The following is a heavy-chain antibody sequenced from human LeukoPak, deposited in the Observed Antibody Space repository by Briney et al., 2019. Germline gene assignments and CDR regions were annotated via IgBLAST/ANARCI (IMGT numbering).Heavy chain of an antibody. D-gene: IGHD1-26*01. CDR2: IYTSGST. CDR3: AREGNSGSSDY. Sequence: SETLSLTCAVYGGSFSGYYWSWIRQPAGKGLEWIGLIYTSGSTNYNPSLKSRITISVDTSKNQFSLKLSSVTAADTAVYYCAREGNSGSSDYWGQGTLVTVSS. J-gene: IGHJ4*02. CDR1: GGSFSGYY. V-gene: IGHV4-4*07.